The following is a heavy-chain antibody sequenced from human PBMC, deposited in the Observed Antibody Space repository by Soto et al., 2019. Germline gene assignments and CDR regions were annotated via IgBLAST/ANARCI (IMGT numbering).Heavy chain of an antibody. D-gene: IGHD4-17*01. CDR2: ISYDGSNK. CDR3: ARAGDTVTTTYYFDY. Sequence: PGGSLRLSCAASGFTFSSYAMHWVRQAPGKGLERVAVISYDGSNKYYADSVKGRFTISRDNSKNTLYLQMNSLRAEDTAVYYCARAGDTVTTTYYFDYWGQGTLVTVSS. V-gene: IGHV3-30-3*01. CDR1: GFTFSSYA. J-gene: IGHJ4*02.